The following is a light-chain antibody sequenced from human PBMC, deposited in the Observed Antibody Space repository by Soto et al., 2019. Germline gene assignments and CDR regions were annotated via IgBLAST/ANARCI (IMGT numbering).Light chain of an antibody. CDR3: AAWDDSLNVV. CDR2: SNN. J-gene: IGLJ2*01. V-gene: IGLV1-44*01. Sequence: QSVLTQPPSASGTPGQRVTISCSGSSSNIGSNTVNWYQQLPGTAPELLIYSNNQRPSGVPDRFSGSKSGISASLAISGLQSEDEADYYCAAWDDSLNVVFGGGTKLTVL. CDR1: SSNIGSNT.